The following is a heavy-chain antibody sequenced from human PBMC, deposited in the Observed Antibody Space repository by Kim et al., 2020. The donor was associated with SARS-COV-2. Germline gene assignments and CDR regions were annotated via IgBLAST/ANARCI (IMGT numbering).Heavy chain of an antibody. D-gene: IGHD6-19*01. J-gene: IGHJ4*02. CDR3: ARLYTSAWYASYFDS. V-gene: IGHV4-34*01. Sequence: SETLSLTCAVYDESLTGFYWNWIRQSPGKGLEWIGHITFRGETTYNPSFKTRVAMSVDTTTNQFSLKLQSVTVADTAVYFCARLYTSAWYASYFDSWGQG. CDR1: DESLTGFY. CDR2: ITFRGET.